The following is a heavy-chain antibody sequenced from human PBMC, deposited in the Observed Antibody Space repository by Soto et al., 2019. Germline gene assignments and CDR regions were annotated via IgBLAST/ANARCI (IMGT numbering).Heavy chain of an antibody. J-gene: IGHJ4*02. D-gene: IGHD6-13*01. Sequence: GGSLRLSCAASGFTFSNAWMSWVRQAPGKGLEWVGRIKSKTDGGTTDYAAPVKGRFTISRDDSKITLYLQMNSLKTEDTAVYYCTTDVSGIAAAGTGYWGQGTLVTVSS. V-gene: IGHV3-15*01. CDR3: TTDVSGIAAAGTGY. CDR1: GFTFSNAW. CDR2: IKSKTDGGTT.